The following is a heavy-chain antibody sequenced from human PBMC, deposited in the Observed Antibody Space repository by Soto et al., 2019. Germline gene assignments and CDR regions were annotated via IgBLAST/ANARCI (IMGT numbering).Heavy chain of an antibody. CDR2: IYSGGST. CDR1: GFTVSSNY. J-gene: IGHJ6*03. Sequence: DVQLVESGGGLVQPGGSLRLSCAASGFTVSSNYMSWVRQAPGKGLEWVSVIYSGGSTYYADSVKGRFTISRDNSKNTLYLQMNSLRAEDTAVYYCARNYDFWSGFYYYMDVWGKGTTVTVSS. V-gene: IGHV3-66*01. D-gene: IGHD3-3*01. CDR3: ARNYDFWSGFYYYMDV.